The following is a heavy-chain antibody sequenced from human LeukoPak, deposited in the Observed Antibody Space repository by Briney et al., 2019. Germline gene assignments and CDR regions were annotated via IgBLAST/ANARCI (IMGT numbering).Heavy chain of an antibody. CDR2: IYHSGST. CDR1: GGSISSGGYS. J-gene: IGHJ4*02. Sequence: SQTLSLTCTVSGGSISSGGYSWSWIRQPPGKGLERIGYIYHSGSTYYNPSLKSRVTISVDRSKNQFSLKLSSVTAADTAVYYCARDGPSGSYYYWGQGTLVTVSS. D-gene: IGHD1-26*01. V-gene: IGHV4-30-2*01. CDR3: ARDGPSGSYYY.